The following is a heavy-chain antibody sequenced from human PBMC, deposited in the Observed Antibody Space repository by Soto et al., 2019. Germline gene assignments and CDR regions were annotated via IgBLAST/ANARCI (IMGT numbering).Heavy chain of an antibody. D-gene: IGHD3-22*01. J-gene: IGHJ2*01. V-gene: IGHV1-69*13. Sequence: ASVKVSCKASGGTFSSYAISWVRQAPGQGLEWVGGIIPIFGTANYAQKFQGRVTITADESTSTAYMELSSLRSEDTAVYYCAREGGTNYDSSGPDLWGRGTLVTVSS. CDR3: AREGGTNYDSSGPDL. CDR1: GGTFSSYA. CDR2: IIPIFGTA.